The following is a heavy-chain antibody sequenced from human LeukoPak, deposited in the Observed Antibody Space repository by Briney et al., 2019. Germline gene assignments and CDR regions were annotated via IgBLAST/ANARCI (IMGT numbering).Heavy chain of an antibody. Sequence: ASVKVSCKASGYTFTGYYMHWVRQAPGQGLEWMGRINPNSGGTNYAQKFQGRVTMTRDTSISTAYMELSRLRSDDTAVYYCARDYSDYNSFDYWGQGTLVTVSS. D-gene: IGHD4-17*01. V-gene: IGHV1-2*06. CDR2: INPNSGGT. CDR3: ARDYSDYNSFDY. CDR1: GYTFTGYY. J-gene: IGHJ4*02.